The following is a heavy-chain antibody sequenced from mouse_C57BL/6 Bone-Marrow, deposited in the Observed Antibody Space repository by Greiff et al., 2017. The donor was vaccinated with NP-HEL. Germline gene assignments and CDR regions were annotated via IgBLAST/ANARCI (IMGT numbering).Heavy chain of an antibody. V-gene: IGHV1-69*01. CDR1: GYTFTSYW. CDR3: AREGNWDEDLYFDV. D-gene: IGHD4-1*01. J-gene: IGHJ1*03. Sequence: QVQLQQPGAELVMPGASVKLSCKASGYTFTSYWMHWVKQRPGQGLEWIGEIDPSDSYTNYNQKFKGKSTLTVDKSSSTAYMQLSSLTSEDSAVYYCAREGNWDEDLYFDVWGTGTTVTVSS. CDR2: IDPSDSYT.